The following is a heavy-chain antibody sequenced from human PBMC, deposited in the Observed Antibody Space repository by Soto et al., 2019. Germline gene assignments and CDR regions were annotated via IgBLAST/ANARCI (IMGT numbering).Heavy chain of an antibody. J-gene: IGHJ5*02. D-gene: IGHD3-3*01. CDR2: IYTSGST. CDR1: GGSVSSYF. CDR3: ARESSYDFWSGYYIHWFDP. V-gene: IGHV4-4*07. Sequence: PSDTLSLTCTVSGGSVSSYFWSWIRHPAGKGLEWIGRIYTSGSTNYNPSLKSRVTMSVDTSKNQFSLKLSSVTAADTAVYYCARESSYDFWSGYYIHWFDPWGQGTLVTVSS.